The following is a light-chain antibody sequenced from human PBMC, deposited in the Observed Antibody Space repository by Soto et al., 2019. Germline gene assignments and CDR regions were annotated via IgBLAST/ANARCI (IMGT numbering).Light chain of an antibody. CDR3: QQYGSYSPWT. V-gene: IGKV1-5*03. CDR2: KAS. J-gene: IGKJ1*01. Sequence: DIPMTQSPSTLSASVGDRVTITCRASQSIGSWLAWYQQKPGKAPKLLIYKASSLESGVPSRFSGSGSGTEFTLTIGSLQPDDFASYYCQQYGSYSPWTFGQGTKVEIK. CDR1: QSIGSW.